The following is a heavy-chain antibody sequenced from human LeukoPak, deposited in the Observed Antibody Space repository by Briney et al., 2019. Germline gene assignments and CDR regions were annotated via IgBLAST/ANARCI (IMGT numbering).Heavy chain of an antibody. CDR1: GGSISSYY. CDR2: IYTSGST. J-gene: IGHJ3*02. V-gene: IGHV4-4*07. D-gene: IGHD3-3*01. CDR3: AREVLLYYDFWSGSYDAFDI. Sequence: PSETLSLTCTVFGGSISSYYWSWIRQPAGKGLEWIGRIYTSGSTNYNPSLKSRVTMSVDTSKNQFSLKLSSVTAADTAVYYCAREVLLYYDFWSGSYDAFDIWGQGTMVTVSS.